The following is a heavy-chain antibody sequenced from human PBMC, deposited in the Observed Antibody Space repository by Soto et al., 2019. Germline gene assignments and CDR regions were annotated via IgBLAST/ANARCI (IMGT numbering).Heavy chain of an antibody. CDR2: VDHRGST. V-gene: IGHV4-34*01. CDR1: GGSFSGFY. D-gene: IGHD1-7*01. J-gene: IGHJ6*02. Sequence: PSETLSLTCVVSGGSFSGFYWSWIRQAPGMGLEWIGEVDHRGSTSYNPSLRGRATISIDTSKNHFSLEVTSVTAADTAVYFWGRYEYRNSLYGVDVWGQGTTVTVSS. CDR3: GRYEYRNSLYGVDV.